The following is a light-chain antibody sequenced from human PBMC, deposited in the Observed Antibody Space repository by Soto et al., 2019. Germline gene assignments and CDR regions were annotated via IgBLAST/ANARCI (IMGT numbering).Light chain of an antibody. CDR1: RNVSIY. V-gene: IGKV1-39*01. CDR3: QQSYKMPS. J-gene: IGKJ5*01. Sequence: EIPLTQSPSSLAASVGDRLTLTCRASRNVSIYLNWYQHKPGKGPTLLIHATSNLQIWVPSRFSGSGSGTEFTLTISSQEPEDFGTYYCQQSYKMPSFGQGTRLVIK. CDR2: ATS.